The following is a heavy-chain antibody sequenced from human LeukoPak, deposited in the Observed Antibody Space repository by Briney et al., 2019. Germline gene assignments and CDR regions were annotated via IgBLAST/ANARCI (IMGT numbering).Heavy chain of an antibody. Sequence: ASVKLSCKASGGTFTSYAISWVRQAPGQGLEWMGGIIPIFGTANYAQKFQGRVTITADESTSTAYMELSSLGSEDTAVYCCARDEGATTLLFDYWGQGTLVTVSS. CDR2: IIPIFGTA. V-gene: IGHV1-69*13. D-gene: IGHD1-26*01. CDR3: ARDEGATTLLFDY. J-gene: IGHJ4*02. CDR1: GGTFTSYA.